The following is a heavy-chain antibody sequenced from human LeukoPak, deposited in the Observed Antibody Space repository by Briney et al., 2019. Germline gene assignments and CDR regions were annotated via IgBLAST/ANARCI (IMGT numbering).Heavy chain of an antibody. J-gene: IGHJ4*02. CDR2: IYYSRCT. V-gene: IGHV4-30-4*08. CDR1: GGSISSGDYY. CDR3: ARGHHSRTYYDCWSGYTGGWYFDY. Sequence: SETLSLTCTVSGGSISSGDYYWSRIRQPPGKGLERLVYIYYSRCTYYNPSLKSRVTIPVDTSKKQFSLKLSSRTAADTAVYYCARGHHSRTYYDCWSGYTGGWYFDYWGRGTLVTVSS. D-gene: IGHD3-3*01.